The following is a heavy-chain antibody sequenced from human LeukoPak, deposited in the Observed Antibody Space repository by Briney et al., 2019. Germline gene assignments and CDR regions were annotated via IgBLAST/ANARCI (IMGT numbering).Heavy chain of an antibody. J-gene: IGHJ5*02. V-gene: IGHV5-10-1*01. D-gene: IGHD5-12*01. Sequence: GESLKISCKGSGYIFTSYWIGWVRQMPGKGLEWMGRIDPSDSYTNYSPSFQGHVTISADKSISTAYLQWSSLKASDTAMYYCARSRSGYDLDWFDPWGQGTLVTVSS. CDR3: ARSRSGYDLDWFDP. CDR1: GYIFTSYW. CDR2: IDPSDSYT.